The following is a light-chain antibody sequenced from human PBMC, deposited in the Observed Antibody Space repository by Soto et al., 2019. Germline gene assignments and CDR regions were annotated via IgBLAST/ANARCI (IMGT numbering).Light chain of an antibody. Sequence: QSVLTQPASVSGSPGQSITISCTRTSSDVGGYNYVSWYQHHPGKAPKLMIYEVSNRPSGVSNRFSGSKSGNTASLTISGLQAEDEADYYCSSYTSSSTYVVFGGGTKVTVL. CDR1: SSDVGGYNY. J-gene: IGLJ2*01. CDR2: EVS. V-gene: IGLV2-14*01. CDR3: SSYTSSSTYVV.